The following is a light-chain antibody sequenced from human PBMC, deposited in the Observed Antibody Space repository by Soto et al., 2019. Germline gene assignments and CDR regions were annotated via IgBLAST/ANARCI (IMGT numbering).Light chain of an antibody. CDR3: SSYTSSSTLLV. CDR1: SSDVDGYNY. J-gene: IGLJ1*01. V-gene: IGLV2-14*01. Sequence: QSALTQPASVSGSPGQSITMSCTGTSSDVDGYNYVSWYQQHPGKAPKLMIYDVSNRPSGVSNRFSGSKSGNTASLTISGLQAEDEADYFCSSYTSSSTLLVFGTGTNVTVL. CDR2: DVS.